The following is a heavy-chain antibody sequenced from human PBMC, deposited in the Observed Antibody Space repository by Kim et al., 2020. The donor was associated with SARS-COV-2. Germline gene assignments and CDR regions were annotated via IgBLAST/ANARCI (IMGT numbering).Heavy chain of an antibody. CDR3: AKGERITMIVVVSVFDY. Sequence: GGSLRLSCAASGFTFSSYAMSWVRQAPGKGLEWVSAISGSGGSTYYADSVKGRFTISRDNSKKTLYLQMNSLRAEDTAVYYCAKGERITMIVVVSVFDYWGQGTLVTVSS. V-gene: IGHV3-23*01. CDR2: ISGSGGST. D-gene: IGHD3-22*01. CDR1: GFTFSSYA. J-gene: IGHJ4*02.